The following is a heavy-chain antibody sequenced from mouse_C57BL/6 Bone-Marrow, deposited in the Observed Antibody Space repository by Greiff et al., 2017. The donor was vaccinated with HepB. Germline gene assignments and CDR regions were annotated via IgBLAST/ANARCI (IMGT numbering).Heavy chain of an antibody. J-gene: IGHJ4*01. V-gene: IGHV1-19*01. Sequence: EVKLQESGPVLVKPGASVKMSCKASGYTFTDYYMNWVKQSHGKSLEWIGVINPYNGGTSYNQKFKGKATLTVDKSSSTAYMELNSLTSEDSAVYYWARGYYDYFYAMDYWGQGTSVTVSS. D-gene: IGHD2-4*01. CDR2: INPYNGGT. CDR3: ARGYYDYFYAMDY. CDR1: GYTFTDYY.